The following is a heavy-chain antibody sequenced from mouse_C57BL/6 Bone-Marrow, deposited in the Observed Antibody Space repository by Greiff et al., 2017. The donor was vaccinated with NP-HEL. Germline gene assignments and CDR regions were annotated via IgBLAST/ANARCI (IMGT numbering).Heavy chain of an antibody. D-gene: IGHD3-1*01. CDR2: INPGSGGP. CDR3: YSASSPLMDY. CDR1: GYAFTNYL. J-gene: IGHJ4*01. Sequence: QVQLQQSGAELVRPGTSVKVSCKASGYAFTNYLIEWVKQRPGQGLEWIGVINPGSGGPNYNEKFKGKATLTADKSSTTASMQLSSLTPEDSAVYFCYSASSPLMDYWGQGTPVTVSS. V-gene: IGHV1-54*01.